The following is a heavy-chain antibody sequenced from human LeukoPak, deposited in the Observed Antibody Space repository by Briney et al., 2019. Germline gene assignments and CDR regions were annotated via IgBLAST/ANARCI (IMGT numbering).Heavy chain of an antibody. V-gene: IGHV4-34*01. Sequence: GSLRLSCAASGLNVNNAWMSWIRQPPGKGLEWIGEINHSGSTNYNPSLKSRVTISVDTSKNQFPLKLSSVTAADTAVYYCARGRASYYYGSGSYLGYWGQGTLVTVSS. CDR3: ARGRASYYYGSGSYLGY. D-gene: IGHD3-10*01. CDR2: INHSGST. CDR1: GLNVNNAW. J-gene: IGHJ4*02.